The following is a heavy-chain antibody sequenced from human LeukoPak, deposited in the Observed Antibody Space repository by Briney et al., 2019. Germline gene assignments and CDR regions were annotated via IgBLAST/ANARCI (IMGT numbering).Heavy chain of an antibody. CDR3: ARTIGSKNAFDL. D-gene: IGHD1-26*01. Sequence: GGSLRLSCAASRFTFSSYWMHWVRQAPGKGLVWVSRIDTDGSTTTYTDSVKGRFTIARDNAKNTLYLQMNSLRAEDTAVYYCARTIGSKNAFDLWGQGTMVTVSS. V-gene: IGHV3-74*01. CDR2: IDTDGSTT. CDR1: RFTFSSYW. J-gene: IGHJ3*01.